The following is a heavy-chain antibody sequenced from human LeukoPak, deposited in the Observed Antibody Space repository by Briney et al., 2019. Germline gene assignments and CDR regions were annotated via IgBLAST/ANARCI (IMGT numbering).Heavy chain of an antibody. V-gene: IGHV4-61*02. CDR3: ARDNSGSFPPIFDH. J-gene: IGHJ4*02. D-gene: IGHD1-26*01. CDR2: VYTRGSA. CDR1: GDSMTSGSYY. Sequence: SSETLSLTCTVSGDSMTSGSYYWRWIRQPAGKGLEWIGRVYTRGSATYNPSLKSRVTLSVDTSNNQVSLRLTSVTAADTAVYYCARDNSGSFPPIFDHWGQGFQVTVSS.